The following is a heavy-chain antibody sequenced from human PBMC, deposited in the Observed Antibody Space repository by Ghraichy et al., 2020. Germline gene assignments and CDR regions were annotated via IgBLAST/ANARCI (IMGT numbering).Heavy chain of an antibody. CDR2: ISSSSSYI. CDR1: GFTFSSYS. V-gene: IGHV3-21*01. J-gene: IGHJ4*02. CDR3: ARGNDFWSGYYNHFDY. Sequence: ESLNISCAASGFTFSSYSMNWVRQAPGKGLEWVSSISSSSSYIYYADSVKGRFTISRDNAKNSLYLQMNSLRAEDTAVYYCARGNDFWSGYYNHFDYWGQGTLVTVSS. D-gene: IGHD3-3*01.